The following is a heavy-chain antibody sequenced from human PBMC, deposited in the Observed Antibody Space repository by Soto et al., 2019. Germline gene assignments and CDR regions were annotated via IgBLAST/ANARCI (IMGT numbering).Heavy chain of an antibody. Sequence: SETLSLTCAVYGGSFSGYYWSWIRQPPGKGLEWIGEINHSGSTNYNPSLKSRVTISVDTSKNQFSLKLSSVTAADSAVYYCARGWGRIFDYWGQGTLVTVSS. CDR1: GGSFSGYY. J-gene: IGHJ4*02. V-gene: IGHV4-34*01. D-gene: IGHD7-27*01. CDR2: INHSGST. CDR3: ARGWGRIFDY.